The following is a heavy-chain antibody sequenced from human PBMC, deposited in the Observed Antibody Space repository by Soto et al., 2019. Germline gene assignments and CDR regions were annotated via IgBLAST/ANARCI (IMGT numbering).Heavy chain of an antibody. D-gene: IGHD1-26*01. CDR1: GYTFTRYG. V-gene: IGHV1-46*01. CDR2: INPSGGST. J-gene: IGHJ6*02. Sequence: GASVKVSCKASGYTFTRYGFSWLRQAPGQGLEWMGIINPSGGSTSYAQKFQGRVTMTRDTSTSTVYMELSSLRSEDTAVYYCAKTSGSYYYYGMDVWGQGTTVTVSS. CDR3: AKTSGSYYYYGMDV.